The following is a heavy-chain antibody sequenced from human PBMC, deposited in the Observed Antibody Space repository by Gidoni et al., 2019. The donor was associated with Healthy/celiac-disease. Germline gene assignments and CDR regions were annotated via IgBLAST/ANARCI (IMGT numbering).Heavy chain of an antibody. Sequence: QVQLHESGPGLVKPSPTLSLTCTVSGGSISSGGYYWSWIRQHPGKGLEWIGYIYYSGTTYYNPSLKSRVTISVDTSKNQFSLKLSSVTAADTAVYYCARDYYDILTGPHLDPWGQGTLVTVSS. CDR2: IYYSGTT. D-gene: IGHD3-9*01. CDR1: GGSISSGGYY. J-gene: IGHJ5*02. V-gene: IGHV4-31*03. CDR3: ARDYYDILTGPHLDP.